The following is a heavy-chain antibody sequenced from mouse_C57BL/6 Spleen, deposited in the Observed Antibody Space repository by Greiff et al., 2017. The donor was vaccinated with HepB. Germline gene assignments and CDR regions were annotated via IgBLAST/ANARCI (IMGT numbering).Heavy chain of an antibody. CDR3: ARWSLYYDYDYYAMDY. CDR2: INPGSGGT. D-gene: IGHD2-4*01. J-gene: IGHJ4*01. Sequence: QVQLQQSGAELVRPGTSVKVSCKASGYAFTNYLIEWVKQRPGQGLEWIGVINPGSGGTNYNEKFKGKATLTADKSSSTAYMQLSSLTSEDSAVYFCARWSLYYDYDYYAMDYWGQGTSVTVSS. CDR1: GYAFTNYL. V-gene: IGHV1-54*01.